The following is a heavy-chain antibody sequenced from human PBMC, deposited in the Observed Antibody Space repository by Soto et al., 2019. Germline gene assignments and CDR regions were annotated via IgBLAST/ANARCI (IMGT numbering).Heavy chain of an antibody. CDR2: IGTAGDT. J-gene: IGHJ6*02. CDR1: GFTFSSYD. CDR3: ARGSITTSYYSYGMDV. Sequence: GGSLRLSCAASGFTFSSYDMHWVRQATGKGLEWVSAIGTAGDTYYPGSVKGRFTISRENAKNSLYLQMNSLRAGDTAVYYCARGSITTSYYSYGMDVWGQGTTVTVSS. D-gene: IGHD4-4*01. V-gene: IGHV3-13*01.